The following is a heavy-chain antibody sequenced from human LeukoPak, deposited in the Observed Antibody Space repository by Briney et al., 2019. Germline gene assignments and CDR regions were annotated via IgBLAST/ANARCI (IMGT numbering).Heavy chain of an antibody. V-gene: IGHV3-48*01. D-gene: IGHD2-15*01. CDR1: GFTFSSYS. CDR3: AREVGGSPSHYYYYYYMDV. J-gene: IGHJ6*03. CDR2: ISSSSSTT. Sequence: QPGGSLRLSCAASGFTFSSYSMNWVRQAPGKGLEWVSYISSSSSTTYYADSVKGRFTISRDNAKNSLYLQMNSLRAEDTAVYYCAREVGGSPSHYYYYYYMDVWGKGTTVTVSS.